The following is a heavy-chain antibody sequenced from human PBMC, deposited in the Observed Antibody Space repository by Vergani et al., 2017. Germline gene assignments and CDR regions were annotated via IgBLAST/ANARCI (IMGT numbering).Heavy chain of an antibody. J-gene: IGHJ3*02. CDR1: GYTFTSYG. Sequence: QVQLVQSGAEVKKPGASVKVSCKASGYTFTSYGISWVRQAPGQGLEWMGWISAYNGNTNYAQKLQGRVTMTTDTSTSTAYMELRSLRSDDSAVYYWARDHLPLEVTIFGVVISDAFDIWGQGTMVTVSS. CDR2: ISAYNGNT. V-gene: IGHV1-18*01. CDR3: ARDHLPLEVTIFGVVISDAFDI. D-gene: IGHD3-3*01.